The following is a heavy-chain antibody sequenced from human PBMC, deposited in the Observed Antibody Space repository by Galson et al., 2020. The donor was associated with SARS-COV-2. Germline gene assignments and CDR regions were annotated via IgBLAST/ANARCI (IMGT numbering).Heavy chain of an antibody. CDR3: ARSERGYSYGSVDY. CDR2: IYYSGST. J-gene: IGHJ4*02. CDR1: GGSISSSSYY. V-gene: IGHV4-39*01. Sequence: ETLSLTCTVSGGSISSSSYYWGWIRQPPGKGLEWIGSIYYSGSTYYNPSLKSRVTISVDTSKNQFSLKLSSVTAADTAVYYCARSERGYSYGSVDYWGQGTLVTVSS. D-gene: IGHD5-18*01.